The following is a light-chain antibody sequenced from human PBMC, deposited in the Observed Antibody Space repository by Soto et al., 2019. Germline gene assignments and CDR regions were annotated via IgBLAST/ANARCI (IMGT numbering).Light chain of an antibody. Sequence: PASVSGSPGQSITISCTGTSSTVGGFNVVSWYQQHPGKAPKVIIYEGIKRPSGVSNRFSGSNSGSTASLTISGLQAGDEADYYCCSYVGATTYVFGTGTKSPS. CDR2: EGI. J-gene: IGLJ1*01. V-gene: IGLV2-23*01. CDR1: SSTVGGFNV. CDR3: CSYVGATTYV.